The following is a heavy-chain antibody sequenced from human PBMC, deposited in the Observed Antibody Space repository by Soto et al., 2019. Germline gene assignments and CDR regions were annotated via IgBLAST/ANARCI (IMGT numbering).Heavy chain of an antibody. CDR1: GFTFSSYS. Sequence: GGSLRLSCAASGFTFSSYSMNWVRQAPGKGLEWVSYISSSSSTIYYADSVKGRFTISRDNAKNSLYLQMNSLRDEDTAVYYCARDRARGSSGWYGMDVWGQGTTVTVSS. CDR3: ARDRARGSSGWYGMDV. V-gene: IGHV3-48*02. CDR2: ISSSSSTI. D-gene: IGHD6-19*01. J-gene: IGHJ6*02.